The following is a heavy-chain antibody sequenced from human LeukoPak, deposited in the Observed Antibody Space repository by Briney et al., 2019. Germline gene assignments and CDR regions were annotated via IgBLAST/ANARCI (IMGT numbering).Heavy chain of an antibody. Sequence: GGSLRLSCAASGLTFSSYSMNWVRQAPGKGLEWVSSISSSSSYIYYADSVKGRFTISRDNAKNSLYLQMNSLRAEDTAVYYCARDLVDYDSSGYYYTYYFDYWGQGTLVTVSS. CDR1: GLTFSSYS. J-gene: IGHJ4*02. CDR3: ARDLVDYDSSGYYYTYYFDY. V-gene: IGHV3-21*01. CDR2: ISSSSSYI. D-gene: IGHD3-22*01.